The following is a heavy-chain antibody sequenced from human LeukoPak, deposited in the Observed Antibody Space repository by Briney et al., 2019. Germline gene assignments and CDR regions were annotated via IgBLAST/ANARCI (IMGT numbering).Heavy chain of an antibody. Sequence: AAVKVSCKASGYTSTRYVINWVRQATGQGLEWMGWIYPNRGNTDYAQKFQSSVTITRNTSIRTAYMELRRPRSEDTAAYYSARGPKENLDVWGKGTTVTVSS. D-gene: IGHD1-14*01. V-gene: IGHV1-8*01. J-gene: IGHJ6*04. CDR3: ARGPKENLDV. CDR2: IYPNRGNT. CDR1: GYTSTRYV.